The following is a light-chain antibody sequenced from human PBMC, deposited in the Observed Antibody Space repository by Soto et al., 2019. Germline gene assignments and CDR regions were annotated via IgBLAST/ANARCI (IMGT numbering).Light chain of an antibody. V-gene: IGKV3-20*01. CDR1: QSVSSTY. CDR3: QQYGS. J-gene: IGKJ4*01. CDR2: GAS. Sequence: EIVLTQSPGTLSLSPGERATLSCRASQSVSSTYFAWYQQKPGQAPRLLIYGASSRATGIPHRFSGSGSGTDFTLTISRLEPEDFALYYCQQYGSFGGVTKVEIK.